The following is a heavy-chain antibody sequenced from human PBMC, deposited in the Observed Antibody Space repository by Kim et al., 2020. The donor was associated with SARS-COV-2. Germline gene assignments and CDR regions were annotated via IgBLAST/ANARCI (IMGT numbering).Heavy chain of an antibody. Sequence: GGSLRLSCAASGFTFSSYAMSWVRQAPGKGLEWVSVIYSGGSSTYYADSVKGRFTISRDNSKNTLYLQMNSLRAEDTAVYYCAKDYRSDDFWSGYSHYYYGMDVWGQGTTVTVSS. CDR3: AKDYRSDDFWSGYSHYYYGMDV. CDR1: GFTFSSYA. J-gene: IGHJ6*02. D-gene: IGHD3-3*01. CDR2: IYSGGSST. V-gene: IGHV3-23*03.